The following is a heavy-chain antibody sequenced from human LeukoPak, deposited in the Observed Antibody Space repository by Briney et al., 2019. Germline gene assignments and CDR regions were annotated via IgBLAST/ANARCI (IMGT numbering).Heavy chain of an antibody. V-gene: IGHV3-23*01. CDR1: GSTFSTYA. D-gene: IGHD6-6*01. Sequence: GGSLSLSCASSGSTFSTYAMSWDRQAQGKGLEWVSAISGSGGSTYYADSVKGRFTISRDNSKNTVYLKMNSLRAEDTAVYYCAGVPWFDPWGQGTLVTVSS. CDR2: ISGSGGST. J-gene: IGHJ5*02. CDR3: AGVPWFDP.